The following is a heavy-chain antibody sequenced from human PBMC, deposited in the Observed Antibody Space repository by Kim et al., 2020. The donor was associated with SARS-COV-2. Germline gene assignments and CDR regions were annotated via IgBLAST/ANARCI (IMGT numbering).Heavy chain of an antibody. CDR2: IYYSGST. Sequence: SETLSLTCTVSGGSISSYYWSWIRQPPGKGLEWIGYIYYSGSTNYNPSLKSRVTISVDTSKNQFSLKLSSVTAADTAVYYCARSQGGVLAKVYYFDYWGQGTLVTVSS. CDR3: ARSQGGVLAKVYYFDY. D-gene: IGHD2-15*01. V-gene: IGHV4-59*01. J-gene: IGHJ4*02. CDR1: GGSISSYY.